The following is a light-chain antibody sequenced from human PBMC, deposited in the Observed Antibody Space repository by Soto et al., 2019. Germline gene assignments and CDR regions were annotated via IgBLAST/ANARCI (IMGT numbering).Light chain of an antibody. CDR1: QGIRSW. J-gene: IGKJ2*01. V-gene: IGKV1-12*01. Sequence: DIQMTQSPSSVSASVGDRVTITCRASQGIRSWLAWYQQKPGKAPKLLISAASSLESGVPLRFSGSGSGTDFTLTTSSLQPEDFATYYCQQANSFPYTFGQGTKLEIK. CDR3: QQANSFPYT. CDR2: AAS.